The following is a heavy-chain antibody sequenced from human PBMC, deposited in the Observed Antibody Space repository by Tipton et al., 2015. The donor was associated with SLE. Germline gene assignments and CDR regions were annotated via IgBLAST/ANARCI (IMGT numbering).Heavy chain of an antibody. V-gene: IGHV4-39*07. Sequence: TLSLTCTVSGGSIRNSIYYWGWIRQPPGKGLEWIANIHYSGRTYYNPSLKSRVTISLDMSKNQFSLKLTSVTAADTAAYFCERQGGTMGPYHRIDFWGQGTTVTVSS. J-gene: IGHJ6*02. D-gene: IGHD4/OR15-4a*01. CDR2: IHYSGRT. CDR3: ERQGGTMGPYHRIDF. CDR1: GGSIRNSIYY.